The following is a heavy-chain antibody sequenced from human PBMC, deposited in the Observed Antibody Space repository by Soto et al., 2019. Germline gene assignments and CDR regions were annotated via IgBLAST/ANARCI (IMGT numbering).Heavy chain of an antibody. Sequence: PSVKVSCKASGYTFTNFGFSWVRQAPGQGLEWMGWISVYNGKTDYAQKFLGRVTLTTDTSTSTAYMELRSLRSDDTAVYYCARDLVATSIEYWGQGTPVTSPQ. CDR1: GYTFTNFG. J-gene: IGHJ4*02. D-gene: IGHD5-12*01. CDR3: ARDLVATSIEY. CDR2: ISVYNGKT. V-gene: IGHV1-18*01.